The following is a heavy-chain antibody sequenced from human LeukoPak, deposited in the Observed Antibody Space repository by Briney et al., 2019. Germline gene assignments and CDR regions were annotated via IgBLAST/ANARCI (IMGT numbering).Heavy chain of an antibody. CDR1: GFTFSSYW. D-gene: IGHD3-10*01. Sequence: PGGSLRLSCAASGFTFSSYWMSWVRQAPGKGLEWVAVISYDGSSKYYADSVKGRFTISRDNSKSTLYLQLSSPKIDDSAVYYCARNPAAWFGELSSWFDPWGQGTLVTVSS. CDR3: ARNPAAWFGELSSWFDP. CDR2: ISYDGSSK. V-gene: IGHV3-30-3*01. J-gene: IGHJ5*02.